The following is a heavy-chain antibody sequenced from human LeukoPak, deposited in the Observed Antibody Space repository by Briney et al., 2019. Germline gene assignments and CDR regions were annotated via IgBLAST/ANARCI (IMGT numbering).Heavy chain of an antibody. D-gene: IGHD1-26*01. CDR2: IYHSGST. J-gene: IGHJ3*02. Sequence: SETLSLTCAVSGGSISSSNWWSWVRQPPGQGLEWIGEIYHSGSTNYNPSLKSRVTISVDKSKNQFSLKLNSVTAADTAVYYCARDKREPRYAFDIWGQGTMVTVSS. CDR1: GGSISSSNW. V-gene: IGHV4-4*02. CDR3: ARDKREPRYAFDI.